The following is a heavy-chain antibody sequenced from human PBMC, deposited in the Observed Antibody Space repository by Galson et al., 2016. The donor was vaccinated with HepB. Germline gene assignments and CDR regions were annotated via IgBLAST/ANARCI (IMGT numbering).Heavy chain of an antibody. CDR2: ITHSKIT. CDR1: GVAFNDYS. J-gene: IGHJ3*02. V-gene: IGHV4-34*01. D-gene: IGHD1-20*01. CDR3: ARQYKWNRRAPFDI. Sequence: SETLSLTCAVYGVAFNDYSWTWLRQPPGKRLEWIGEITHSKITNYNPSLKSRVIISVDTLKNQFSLKLSSVAAADTAVYYCARQYKWNRRAPFDIWGQGTMVTVSS.